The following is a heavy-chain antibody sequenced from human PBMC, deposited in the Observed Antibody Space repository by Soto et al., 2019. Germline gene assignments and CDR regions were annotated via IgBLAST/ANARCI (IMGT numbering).Heavy chain of an antibody. Sequence: HPGGSLRLSCAASGFTFSSYAMIWVRQPPGKGLEWVSAISGSGGNTYYADSVKGRFTISRDNSKSTLYLQANSLRAEDTAVYYCAKDRYSSGYYFRSGDNYWGRGTLVTVSS. D-gene: IGHD3-22*01. CDR2: ISGSGGNT. J-gene: IGHJ4*02. CDR3: AKDRYSSGYYFRSGDNY. CDR1: GFTFSSYA. V-gene: IGHV3-23*01.